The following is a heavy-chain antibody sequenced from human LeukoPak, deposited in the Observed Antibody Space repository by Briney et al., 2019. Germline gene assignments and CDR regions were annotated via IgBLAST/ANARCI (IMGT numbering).Heavy chain of an antibody. CDR2: ISSSGSTT. CDR1: GFTFSTYE. CDR3: ASPQYYFDY. Sequence: RPGGSLRLSCAASGFTFSTYEMNWVRQAPGKGLEWVSHISSSGSTTYYADSVKGRFTISRDNAKNSLYLQMNSLRAEDTAVYYCASPQYYFDYWGQGALVTVSS. J-gene: IGHJ4*02. D-gene: IGHD5-24*01. V-gene: IGHV3-48*03.